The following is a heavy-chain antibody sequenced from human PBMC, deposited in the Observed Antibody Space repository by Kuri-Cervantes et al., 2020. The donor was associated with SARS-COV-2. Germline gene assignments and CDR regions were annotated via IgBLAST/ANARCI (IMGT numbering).Heavy chain of an antibody. D-gene: IGHD3/OR15-3a*01. J-gene: IGHJ4*02. CDR3: ARADSGIDY. CDR1: GGSISSSSYY. CDR2: IYYSGST. V-gene: IGHV4-39*01. Sequence: SETLSLTCTVSGGSISSSSYYWGWIRQPPGKGLEWIGSIYYSGSTYYNPSLKSRVTISVDTPKNQFSLKLSSVTAADTAVYYCARADSGIDYWGQGTLVTVSS.